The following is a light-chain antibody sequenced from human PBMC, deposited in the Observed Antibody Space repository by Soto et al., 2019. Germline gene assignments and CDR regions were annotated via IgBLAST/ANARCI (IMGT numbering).Light chain of an antibody. CDR3: QPYNNWRARWT. CDR1: QSVSSN. J-gene: IGKJ1*01. Sequence: ATLSVSPGESATLSCRASQSVSSNLAWYQQKPGQAPRLLIYGASTRATGIPARFSGSGSGTEFTLTISSLPSEDFAVYFCQPYNNWRARWT. CDR2: GAS. V-gene: IGKV3-15*01.